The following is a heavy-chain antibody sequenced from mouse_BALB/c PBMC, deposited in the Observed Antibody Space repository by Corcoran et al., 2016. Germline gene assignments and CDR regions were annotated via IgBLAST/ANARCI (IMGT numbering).Heavy chain of an antibody. D-gene: IGHD1-1*01. J-gene: IGHJ4*01. CDR1: GYTFTSYV. CDR3: ARGSITTVVAMDY. V-gene: IGHV1S136*01. CDR2: INPYNDGT. Sequence: EVQLQQSGPELVKPGASVKMSCKASGYTFTSYVMHWVKQKPGQGLEWIGYINPYNDGTKYNEKFKGKATLTADTSSSTAYMQLSSLTSEDSAVYFCARGSITTVVAMDYWGQGTSVTVSS.